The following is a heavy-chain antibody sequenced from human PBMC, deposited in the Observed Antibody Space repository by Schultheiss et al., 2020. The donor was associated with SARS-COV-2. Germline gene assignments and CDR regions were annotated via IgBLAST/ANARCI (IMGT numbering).Heavy chain of an antibody. CDR2: ISYDGSNK. J-gene: IGHJ6*02. CDR1: GFTFSSYG. Sequence: GGSLRLSCAASGFTFSSYGMHWVRQAPGKGLEWVAVISYDGSNKYYADSVKGRFTISRDNSKNTLYLQMNSLRAEDTAVYYCAREGRKYYYGMDVWGQGTTVTVAS. D-gene: IGHD1-26*01. V-gene: IGHV3-30*03. CDR3: AREGRKYYYGMDV.